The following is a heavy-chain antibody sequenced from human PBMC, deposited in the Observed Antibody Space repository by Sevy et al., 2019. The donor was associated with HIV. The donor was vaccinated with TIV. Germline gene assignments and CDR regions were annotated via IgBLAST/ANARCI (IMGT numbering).Heavy chain of an antibody. V-gene: IGHV1-69*01. J-gene: IGHJ6*02. CDR1: GGSFSFYG. CDR3: ARGGPDDILTHYGMDV. Sequence: KISCKASGGSFSFYGISWVRQAPGQGLEWMAGIIPILGTTKYAQKFQGRVTITADESTSTAYMELTSLRSEDTAVYYCARGGPDDILTHYGMDVWGQGTTVTVSS. CDR2: IIPILGTT. D-gene: IGHD3-9*01.